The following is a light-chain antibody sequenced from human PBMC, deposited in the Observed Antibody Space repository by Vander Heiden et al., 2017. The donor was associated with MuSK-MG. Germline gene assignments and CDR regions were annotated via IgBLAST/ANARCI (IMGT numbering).Light chain of an antibody. J-gene: IGKJ4*01. Sequence: EIVLTQSPATLSLSPRERATLSCRASQNLNGYLAWYQHKPGQAPRLLISDASNRANGIPDRFSGSGSATDFTLTISSLEPEDFAVYYWQQRSTLQTFGGGTKVEIK. CDR2: DAS. CDR1: QNLNGY. CDR3: QQRSTLQT. V-gene: IGKV3-11*01.